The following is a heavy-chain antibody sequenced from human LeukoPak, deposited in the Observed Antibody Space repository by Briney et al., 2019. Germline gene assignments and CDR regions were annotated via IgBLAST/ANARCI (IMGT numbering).Heavy chain of an antibody. D-gene: IGHD7-27*01. J-gene: IGHJ3*02. Sequence: PGGALRLSCSASGFTFTTFWMTWGRQAQGKGLESVADIRQDGSEKRYVDSVKGRFTISRDNAKNLLFLQMNSLRAEDTAMYYCARDNWGPPNGIDGFDIWGQGTMVAVSS. V-gene: IGHV3-7*04. CDR2: IRQDGSEK. CDR3: ARDNWGPPNGIDGFDI. CDR1: GFTFTTFW.